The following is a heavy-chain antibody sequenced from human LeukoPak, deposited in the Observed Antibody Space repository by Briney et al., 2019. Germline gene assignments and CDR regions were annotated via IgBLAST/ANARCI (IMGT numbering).Heavy chain of an antibody. Sequence: GGSLRLSCAASGFTFSSYDMHWVRQATGKGLEWVSAIGTAGDTYYPGSVKDRFTISRENAKNSLYLQMNSLRAGDTAVYYCARGGITFGGVIVLGMDVWGQGTTVTVSS. CDR1: GFTFSSYD. CDR3: ARGGITFGGVIVLGMDV. D-gene: IGHD3-16*02. V-gene: IGHV3-13*01. J-gene: IGHJ6*02. CDR2: IGTAGDT.